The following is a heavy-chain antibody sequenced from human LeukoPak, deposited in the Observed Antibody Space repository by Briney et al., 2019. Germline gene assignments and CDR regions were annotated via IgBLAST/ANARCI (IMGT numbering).Heavy chain of an antibody. CDR3: ARVPDQYDFWTGYPTGYFDS. J-gene: IGHJ4*02. CDR1: GFTFSNYW. V-gene: IGHV3-7*01. Sequence: GGSLRLSCAASGFTFSNYWMSWVRQAPGKGLEWVANIKQDGGERYYVDAVKGRFTISRDNAKNSQFLQVNSLRAEDTALYYCARVPDQYDFWTGYPTGYFDSWGQGTLVTVSS. D-gene: IGHD3-3*01. CDR2: IKQDGGER.